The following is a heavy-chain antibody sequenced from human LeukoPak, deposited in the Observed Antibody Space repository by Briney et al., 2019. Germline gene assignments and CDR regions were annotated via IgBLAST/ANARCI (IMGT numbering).Heavy chain of an antibody. V-gene: IGHV3-7*01. Sequence: PGGSLRLSCAASGFTFSSYAVSWVRQAPGKGLEGGANIRQDGSETYSAESAKGRVTISRNNARKSLNMQLNSVTAEDTAGPCFAGVAVIYQYYMDVWGRGTTVTVSS. J-gene: IGHJ6*03. CDR2: IRQDGSET. CDR3: AGVAVIYQYYMDV. CDR1: GFTFSSYA. D-gene: IGHD2-2*01.